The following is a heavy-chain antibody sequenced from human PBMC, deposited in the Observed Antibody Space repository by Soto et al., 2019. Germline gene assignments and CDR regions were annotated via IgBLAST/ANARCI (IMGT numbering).Heavy chain of an antibody. D-gene: IGHD2-2*01. CDR1: GGTFSSYA. V-gene: IGHV1-69*12. Sequence: QVQLVQSGAEVKKPGSSVKVSCKASGGTFSSYAISWVRQAPGQGLEWMGGIIPIFGTANYAQKFQGRVTITADEPTSTAYMELSSLRSEDTAVYYCASALVPAADGELWYGEHFDYWGQGTLVTVSS. CDR3: ASALVPAADGELWYGEHFDY. CDR2: IIPIFGTA. J-gene: IGHJ4*02.